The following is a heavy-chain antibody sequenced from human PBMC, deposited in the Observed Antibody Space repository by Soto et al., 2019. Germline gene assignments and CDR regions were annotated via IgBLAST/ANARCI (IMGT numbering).Heavy chain of an antibody. V-gene: IGHV3-53*01. D-gene: IGHD3-9*01. CDR2: IYSEGAP. CDR3: ARSTYYDILTGSYYYYAMDV. CDR1: GFTVGSNY. Sequence: EVQLVESGGGLTQPGVSLRLSCAASGFTVGSNYMSWVRQAPGKELEWVSVIYSEGAPYYADSVKGRFTISRENSNNTLYLHMNNLRAEDTAVYYCARSTYYDILTGSYYYYAMDVWGQGTTVTVSS. J-gene: IGHJ6*02.